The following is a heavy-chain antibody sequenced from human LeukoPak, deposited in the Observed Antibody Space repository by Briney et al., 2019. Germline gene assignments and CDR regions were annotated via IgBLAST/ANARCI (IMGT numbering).Heavy chain of an antibody. D-gene: IGHD3-22*01. CDR1: GYTFTSYY. CDR2: ISAYNGNT. Sequence: ASVKVSCKASGYTFTSYYMHWVRQAPGQGLEWMGWISAYNGNTNYAQKLQGRVTMTTDTSTSTAYMELRSLRSDDTAVYYCARLSYDSSIRGQLYGDYWGQGTLVTVSS. V-gene: IGHV1-18*04. CDR3: ARLSYDSSIRGQLYGDY. J-gene: IGHJ4*02.